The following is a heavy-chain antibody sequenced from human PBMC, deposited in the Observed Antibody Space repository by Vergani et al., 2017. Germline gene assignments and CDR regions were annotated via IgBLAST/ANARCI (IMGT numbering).Heavy chain of an antibody. D-gene: IGHD3-10*01. Sequence: QVQLQESGPGLVKPSETLSLTCTVSGGSISSYYWSWIRQPPGKGLEWIGYIYYSGSTNHNPSLKSRVTISVDTSKNQFSLKLSSVTAADTAVYYCARVGFGEYFFDYWGQGTLVTVSS. J-gene: IGHJ4*02. CDR2: IYYSGST. CDR1: GGSISSYY. V-gene: IGHV4-59*01. CDR3: ARVGFGEYFFDY.